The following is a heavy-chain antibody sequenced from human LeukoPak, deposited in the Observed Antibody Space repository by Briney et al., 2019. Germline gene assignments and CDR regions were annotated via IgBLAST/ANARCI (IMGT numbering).Heavy chain of an antibody. J-gene: IGHJ6*03. V-gene: IGHV3-30*14. D-gene: IGHD2-15*01. Sequence: PGRSLRLSCAASGFTFTTYVIHWVRQAPGKGLECVAVISQTGSIETYADSVKGRFTISRDNSKNTVYLQMNSLKSEDTAVYYCARDRAVALPTYYYYMDVWGKGTTVTVSS. CDR3: ARDRAVALPTYYYYMDV. CDR2: ISQTGSIE. CDR1: GFTFTTYV.